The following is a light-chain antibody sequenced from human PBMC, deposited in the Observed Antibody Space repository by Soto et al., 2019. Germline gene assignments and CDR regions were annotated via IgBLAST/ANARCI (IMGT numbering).Light chain of an antibody. V-gene: IGKV1-33*01. J-gene: IGKJ4*01. Sequence: IQMTQSPSSLSASVGDRVTITCQANQDITNSLNWYQQIPGKAPKLLIYGASNLVTGVPSRFSGRGSGTAFTVTISSLQPEDSATYYCQHYHNLPLTFGGGTKVEIK. CDR2: GAS. CDR1: QDITNS. CDR3: QHYHNLPLT.